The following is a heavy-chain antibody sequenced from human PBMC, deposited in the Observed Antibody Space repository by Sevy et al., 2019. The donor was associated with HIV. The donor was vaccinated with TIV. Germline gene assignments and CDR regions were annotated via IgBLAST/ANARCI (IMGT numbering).Heavy chain of an antibody. CDR2: ITWDGGST. CDR1: GFTFDDYT. V-gene: IGHV3-43*01. J-gene: IGHJ4*02. D-gene: IGHD2-15*01. Sequence: GGSLRLSCAASGFTFDDYTMNWVRQAPGKGLEWVSLITWDGGSTYYADSVKGRFTISRDNSKNSLHLQMNSLRTEDTALYYCAKDISGEGYLGSGYFDYWGQGTLVTVSS. CDR3: AKDISGEGYLGSGYFDY.